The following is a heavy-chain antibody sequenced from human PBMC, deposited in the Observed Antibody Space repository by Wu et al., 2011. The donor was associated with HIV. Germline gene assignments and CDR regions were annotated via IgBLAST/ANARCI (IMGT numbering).Heavy chain of an antibody. V-gene: IGHV1-69*06. CDR3: ARDLGGDEDY. CDR1: GYTFDKYG. CDR2: IIPIFGTA. J-gene: IGHJ4*02. D-gene: IGHD2-21*01. Sequence: QVQLVQSGGEVKKPGASVKVSCKASGYTFDKYGINWVRQAPGQGLEWMGGIIPIFGTAKYVQKFQGRVTITADKSTSTAYMELSSLTSEDTAVYYCARDLGGDEDYWGQGTLVTVSS.